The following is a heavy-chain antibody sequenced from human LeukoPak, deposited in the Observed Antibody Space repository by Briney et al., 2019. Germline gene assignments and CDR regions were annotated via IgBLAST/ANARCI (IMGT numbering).Heavy chain of an antibody. CDR2: IYYSGST. J-gene: IGHJ4*02. V-gene: IGHV4-39*01. CDR1: GGSISSSSCF. CDR3: ARHNPFRPFPDY. Sequence: SETLSLTCTVSGGSISSSSCFWGWIRQPPGKGLEWIGTIYYSGSTYYNPSLKSRVTFSLDTSNNQFSLKLSSVTAADTAVYFCARHNPFRPFPDYWGQGTLVTVSS. D-gene: IGHD2/OR15-2a*01.